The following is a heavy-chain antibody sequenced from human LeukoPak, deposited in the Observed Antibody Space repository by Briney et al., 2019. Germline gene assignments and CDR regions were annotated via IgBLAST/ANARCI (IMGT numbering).Heavy chain of an antibody. V-gene: IGHV3-7*03. CDR3: ARVRLFGTSAFDI. J-gene: IGHJ3*02. D-gene: IGHD3-16*01. CDR2: IKQDGSEK. CDR1: GFTFSDYW. Sequence: PGGSLRLSCAASGFTFSDYWMGWVRQAPGKELEWVANIKQDGSEKHDVDSVKGRITISRDNAKNSLYLRMNSLRAEDTAVYYCARVRLFGTSAFDIWGQGTMVTVSS.